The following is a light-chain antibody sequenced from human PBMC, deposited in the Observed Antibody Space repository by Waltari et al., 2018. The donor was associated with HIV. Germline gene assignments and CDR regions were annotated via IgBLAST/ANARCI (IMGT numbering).Light chain of an antibody. CDR1: QSIGTS. J-gene: IGKJ2*03. CDR2: EAA. CDR3: QQANNFPHS. Sequence: DTQTTQSPSSVSASVGDSVTITCRASQSIGTSVAWYQQKPDRTPKLLSFEAARLQTGVPSRFSGSGSGTEFTLTITNLQPEDLATYFCQQANNFPHSFGQRT. V-gene: IGKV1-12*01.